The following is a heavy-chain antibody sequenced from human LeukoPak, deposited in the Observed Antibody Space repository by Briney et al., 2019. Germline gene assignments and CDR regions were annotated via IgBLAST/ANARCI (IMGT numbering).Heavy chain of an antibody. CDR3: AKVPASRGNY. CDR1: GFTFSSYG. J-gene: IGHJ4*02. V-gene: IGHV3-30*02. D-gene: IGHD1-26*01. Sequence: PGGSLRLSCAASGFTFSSYGMHWVRQAPGKGLERVAFIRYDGSNKYYADSVKGRFTISRDNSKYTLYLQMNSLRAEDTAVYYCAKVPASRGNYWGQGTLVTVSS. CDR2: IRYDGSNK.